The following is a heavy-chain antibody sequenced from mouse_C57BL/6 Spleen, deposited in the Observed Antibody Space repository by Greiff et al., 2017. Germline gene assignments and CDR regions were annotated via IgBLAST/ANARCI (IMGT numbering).Heavy chain of an antibody. CDR3: ARESSYDDMDD. Sequence: DVLLVESGGGLVKPGGSLKLSCAASGFTFSSYAMSWVRQTPEQRLEWVATISAGGSYTYYPDNVKGRFTISRDNAKNNLYLQISHLTSEDTAMYYCARESSYDDMDDWGQGTSVTVSS. J-gene: IGHJ4*01. V-gene: IGHV5-4*01. CDR1: GFTFSSYA. CDR2: ISAGGSYT. D-gene: IGHD1-1*01.